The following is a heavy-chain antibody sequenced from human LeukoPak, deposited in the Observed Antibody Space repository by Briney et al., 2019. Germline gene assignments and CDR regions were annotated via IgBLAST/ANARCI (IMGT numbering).Heavy chain of an antibody. J-gene: IGHJ5*02. Sequence: GSLRLSCAASGFTVSTNYMSWVRQPPGKGLEWIGEIYHSGSTNYNPSLKSRVTISVDKSKNQFSLKLSSVTAADTAVYYCARGIAAAGTWGQGTLVTVSS. CDR2: IYHSGST. D-gene: IGHD6-13*01. CDR3: ARGIAAAGT. CDR1: GFTVSTNY. V-gene: IGHV4-4*02.